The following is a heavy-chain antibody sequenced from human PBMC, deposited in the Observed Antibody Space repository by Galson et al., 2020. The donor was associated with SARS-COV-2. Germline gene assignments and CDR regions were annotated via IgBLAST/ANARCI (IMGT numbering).Heavy chain of an antibody. CDR3: ARGGRDTVTPFVY. CDR2: IITYNGYT. V-gene: IGHV1-18*04. CDR1: GYTLTSYR. Sequence: ASVKVSCKASGYTLTSYRISWVRQAPGQGLDWMGYIITYNGYTSYAQKLQGRVTLTTDTPTSTVYMELRGLRSDDTAVYYCARGGRDTVTPFVYWGQGTLITVSP. D-gene: IGHD4-17*01. J-gene: IGHJ4*01.